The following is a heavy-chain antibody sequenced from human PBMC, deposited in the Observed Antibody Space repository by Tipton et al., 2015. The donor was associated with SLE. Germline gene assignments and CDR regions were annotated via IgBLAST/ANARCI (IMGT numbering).Heavy chain of an antibody. CDR1: GFALRGYW. V-gene: IGHV3-7*01. CDR2: IKQDGSEK. J-gene: IGHJ4*02. Sequence: SLRLSCGASGFALRGYWMSWVRQAPGKGLEWVANIKQDGSEKNYVASVRGRFTISRDNAENSLYLQMSSLRAEDTAVYYCARDRGAWYYFDYWGQGTLVTVSS. CDR3: ARDRGAWYYFDY. D-gene: IGHD6-19*01.